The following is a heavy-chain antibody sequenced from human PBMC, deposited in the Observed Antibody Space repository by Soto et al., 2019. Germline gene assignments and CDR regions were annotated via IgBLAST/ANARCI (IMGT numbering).Heavy chain of an antibody. Sequence: SETLSLTCTVSGGSISSYYWSWIRQPPGKGLEWIGYIYYSGSTNYNPSLKSRVTISVDTSKNQFSLKLSSVTAADTAVYYCARGYASRGSIFGYWGQGTLVTVSS. V-gene: IGHV4-59*08. CDR1: GGSISSYY. CDR3: ARGYASRGSIFGY. CDR2: IYYSGST. J-gene: IGHJ4*02. D-gene: IGHD1-26*01.